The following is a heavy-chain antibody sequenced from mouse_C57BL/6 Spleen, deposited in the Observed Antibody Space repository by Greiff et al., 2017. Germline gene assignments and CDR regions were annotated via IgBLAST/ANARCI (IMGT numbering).Heavy chain of an antibody. CDR2: IRSKSNNYAT. J-gene: IGHJ1*03. D-gene: IGHD2-5*01. CDR3: VRQPTIVAHWYFDV. V-gene: IGHV10-1*01. Sequence: DVKLVESGGGLVQPKGSLKLSCAASGFSFNTYAMNWVRQAPGKGLEWVARIRSKSNNYATYYADSVKDRFTISRDDSESMLYLQMNNLKTEDTAMYYCVRQPTIVAHWYFDVWGTGTTVTVSS. CDR1: GFSFNTYA.